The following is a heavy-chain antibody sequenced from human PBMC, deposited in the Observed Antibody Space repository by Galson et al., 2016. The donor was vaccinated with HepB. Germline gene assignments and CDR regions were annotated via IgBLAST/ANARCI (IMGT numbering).Heavy chain of an antibody. Sequence: SLRLSCAASGFTFSTYYMTWVRQPPGKGLEWVAGIKQDGSEKYYVDSVKGRFTISRDNAKNSLYVQMDSLRAEDTAVYFCARERFCSSATCYVGDACHIGGQGTMVTVSS. J-gene: IGHJ3*02. CDR3: ARERFCSSATCYVGDACHI. CDR1: GFTFSTYY. CDR2: IKQDGSEK. V-gene: IGHV3-7*05. D-gene: IGHD2-2*01.